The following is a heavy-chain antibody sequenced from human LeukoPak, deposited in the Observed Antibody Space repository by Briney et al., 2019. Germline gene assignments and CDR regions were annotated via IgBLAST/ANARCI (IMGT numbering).Heavy chain of an antibody. D-gene: IGHD2-2*02. CDR2: ISSSSSYI. CDR3: ASNTYCSSTSCYTDDY. Sequence: GGSLRLSCAASGFTFSSYSMNWVRQAPGKGLEWVSSISSSSSYIYYADSVKGRFTISRDNAKNSLYLQMNSPRAEDTAVYYCASNTYCSSTSCYTDDYWGQGTLVTVSS. J-gene: IGHJ4*02. V-gene: IGHV3-21*01. CDR1: GFTFSSYS.